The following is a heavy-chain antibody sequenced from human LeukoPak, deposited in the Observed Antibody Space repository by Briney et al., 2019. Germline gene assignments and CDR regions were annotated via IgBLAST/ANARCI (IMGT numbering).Heavy chain of an antibody. CDR1: GFAFSNFA. CDR3: AKSSYNSSPNWFDP. CDR2: ISGSGATT. D-gene: IGHD6-13*01. V-gene: IGHV3-23*01. J-gene: IGHJ5*02. Sequence: GGSLRLSCAASGFAFSNFAMSWVRQAPGKGLEWVSGISGSGATTYYVDSVKGRFTISRDNSKNTVYLQMNSLRAEDTAVYYCAKSSYNSSPNWFDPWGQGTLVTVSS.